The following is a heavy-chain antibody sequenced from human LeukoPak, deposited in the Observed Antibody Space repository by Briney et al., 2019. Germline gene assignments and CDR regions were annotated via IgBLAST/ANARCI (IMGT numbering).Heavy chain of an antibody. J-gene: IGHJ4*02. Sequence: ASVKVSCKASGYTFTSYDINWVRQATGQGLEWMGWMNPNSGNTHYAQKLQGRVTMTTDTSTTTAYMELRSLRSDDTAVYYCARAHSYGFDYWGQGTLVTVSS. CDR1: GYTFTSYD. CDR3: ARAHSYGFDY. V-gene: IGHV1-8*01. D-gene: IGHD5-18*01. CDR2: MNPNSGNT.